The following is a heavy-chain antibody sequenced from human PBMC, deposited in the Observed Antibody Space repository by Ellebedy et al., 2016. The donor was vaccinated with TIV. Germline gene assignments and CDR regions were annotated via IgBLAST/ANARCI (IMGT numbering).Heavy chain of an antibody. Sequence: ASVKVSXXASGHIFTTYGIHWVRQAPGQRPEWMGWINTGNGNTKYSQKFQGRITITRDTSATTAYMELSGLMPEDTAVYYCATREWQDPMDVWGQGTTVTVSS. D-gene: IGHD3-3*01. CDR1: GHIFTTYG. CDR3: ATREWQDPMDV. V-gene: IGHV1-3*04. J-gene: IGHJ6*02. CDR2: INTGNGNT.